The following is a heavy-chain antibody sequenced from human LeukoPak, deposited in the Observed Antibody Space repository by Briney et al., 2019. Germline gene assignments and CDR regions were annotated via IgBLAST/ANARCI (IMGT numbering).Heavy chain of an antibody. CDR3: ARDLLGNSYGYGHLRFDY. D-gene: IGHD5-18*01. CDR1: GYTFTGYY. CDR2: ISAYNGNT. V-gene: IGHV1-18*04. J-gene: IGHJ4*02. Sequence: ASVKVSCKASGYTFTGYYMNWVRQAPGQGLEWMGWISAYNGNTNYAQKLQGRVTMTTDTSTSTAYMELSSLRSEDTAVYYCARDLLGNSYGYGHLRFDYWGQGTLVTVSS.